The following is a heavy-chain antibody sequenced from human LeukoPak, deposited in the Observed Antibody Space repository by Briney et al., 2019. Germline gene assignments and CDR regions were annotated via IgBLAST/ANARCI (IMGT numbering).Heavy chain of an antibody. CDR3: AKYSPYDILTGSTYYFDY. CDR2: ITSRSDYI. V-gene: IGHV3-21*04. Sequence: GGSLRLSCAASGFSFSIHAMNWVRQTPGKGLQWVSSITSRSDYIYYAESVKGRFTISRDNAKNSLYLQMNSLRAEDTALYYCAKYSPYDILTGSTYYFDYWGQGTLVTVSS. CDR1: GFSFSIHA. J-gene: IGHJ4*02. D-gene: IGHD3-9*01.